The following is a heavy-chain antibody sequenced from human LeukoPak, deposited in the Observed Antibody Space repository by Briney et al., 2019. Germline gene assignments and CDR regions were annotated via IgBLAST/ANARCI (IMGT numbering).Heavy chain of an antibody. CDR1: GFIVSSNY. CDR3: ARDRVGTTGYFDY. V-gene: IGHV3-66*01. J-gene: IGHJ4*02. CDR2: IYSGGST. D-gene: IGHD1-1*01. Sequence: GGSLRLSCAASGFIVSSNYMSWVRQAPGKGLEWVSVIYSGGSTYYADSVKGRFTISRDNSKNTLYLQMNSLGAEDTAVYYCARDRVGTTGYFDYWGQGTPVTVSS.